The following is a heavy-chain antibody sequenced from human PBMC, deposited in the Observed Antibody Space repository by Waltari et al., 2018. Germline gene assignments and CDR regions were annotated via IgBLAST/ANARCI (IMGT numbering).Heavy chain of an antibody. D-gene: IGHD3-16*02. V-gene: IGHV3-23*01. CDR1: GFSFMGFA. J-gene: IGHJ4*02. CDR3: AKGSRGYTNYFFDS. CDR2: ISGSCATP. Sequence: EVQLLESAGGLVQPVEALRLSCAASGFSFMGFALTWVRQAPGEGLECVASISGSCATPFYADSVKGRFTIVRDNSRDTVYLQMNSLRVDDSAVYYCAKGSRGYTNYFFDSWGQGTLVSVSS.